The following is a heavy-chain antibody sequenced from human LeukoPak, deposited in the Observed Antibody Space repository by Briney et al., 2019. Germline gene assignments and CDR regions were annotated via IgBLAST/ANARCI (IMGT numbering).Heavy chain of an antibody. CDR2: IHHTGSS. Sequence: SETLSLTCVVPGYPISSPYYWGWVRQPPGKGPECIGSIHHTGSSYYNPSLQSRVTISIDTSRNQFSLKLRFLSAADTAVYYCARLGYCSSTSCYFESWGQGTLVTVSS. D-gene: IGHD2-2*01. CDR3: ARLGYCSSTSCYFES. CDR1: GYPISSPYY. V-gene: IGHV4-38-2*01. J-gene: IGHJ4*02.